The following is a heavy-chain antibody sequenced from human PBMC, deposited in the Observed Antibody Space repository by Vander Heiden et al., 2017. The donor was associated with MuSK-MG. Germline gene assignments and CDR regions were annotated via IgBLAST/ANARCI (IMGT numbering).Heavy chain of an antibody. J-gene: IGHJ4*02. CDR1: GFMFTTYA. D-gene: IGHD1-26*01. CDR2: IGTSGSGT. Sequence: EVPLLESGGGLVQPGGSLSLSCAAAGFMFTTYAMTWVRQAPGKGLEWVSGIGTSGSGTYYSDSVKGRFIISRDNSKNTLHLQMDSLRAEDTAVYYCAKDLTPGHVVGGSGADYWGQGTLVTVSS. CDR3: AKDLTPGHVVGGSGADY. V-gene: IGHV3-23*01.